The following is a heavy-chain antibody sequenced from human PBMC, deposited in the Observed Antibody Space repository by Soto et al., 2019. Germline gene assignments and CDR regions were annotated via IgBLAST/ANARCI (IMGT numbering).Heavy chain of an antibody. CDR1: GFSLSTSGAG. D-gene: IGHD6-19*01. CDR3: AHSLYSSGWYGLEEYFQH. J-gene: IGHJ1*01. V-gene: IGHV2-5*02. CDR2: IYWDDDK. Sequence: SGPTLVNPTQTLTLPCTFSGFSLSTSGAGESSIRQPPGKALEWLALIYWDDDKRYSTFLKSRLTISKDTSKNQVVLTMTNMDLVDTATYYCAHSLYSSGWYGLEEYFQHWGQGTLVTVSS.